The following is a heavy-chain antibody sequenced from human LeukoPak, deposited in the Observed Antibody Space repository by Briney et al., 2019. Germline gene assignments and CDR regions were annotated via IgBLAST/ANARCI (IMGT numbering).Heavy chain of an antibody. CDR2: INPTGGST. Sequence: ASVKVSCKASGYTFTSFYIHWVRQAPGQGLEWMGKINPTGGSTSYAQKFQGRVTMTRDMSTTTVYMELSSLRSEDTAVYYCARDGEMATDYYYYYMDVWGKGTTVTVSS. J-gene: IGHJ6*03. D-gene: IGHD5-24*01. V-gene: IGHV1-46*01. CDR3: ARDGEMATDYYYYYMDV. CDR1: GYTFTSFY.